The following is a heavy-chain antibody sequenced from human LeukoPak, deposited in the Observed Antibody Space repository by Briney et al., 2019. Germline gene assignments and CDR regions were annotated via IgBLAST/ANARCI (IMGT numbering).Heavy chain of an antibody. CDR2: ISSSSSYI. D-gene: IGHD3-10*01. CDR1: GFTFSSYS. V-gene: IGHV3-21*01. Sequence: GGSLRLPCAASGFTFSSYSMNWVRQAPGKGLEWVSSISSSSSYIYYADSVKGRFTISRDNAKNSLYLQMNSLRAEDTAVYYCARDGRGWFGEFQYYYYYMDVWGKGTTVTVSS. J-gene: IGHJ6*03. CDR3: ARDGRGWFGEFQYYYYYMDV.